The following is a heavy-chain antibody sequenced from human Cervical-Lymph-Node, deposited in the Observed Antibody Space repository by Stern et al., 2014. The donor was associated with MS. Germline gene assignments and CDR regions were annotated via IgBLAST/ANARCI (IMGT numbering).Heavy chain of an antibody. D-gene: IGHD4-11*01. J-gene: IGHJ4*02. CDR3: ARQPDYSDFLDY. Sequence: QVQLVQSGAEVKKPGASMTVSCKTSGYNFIDHAIHWVRQAPGQRLEWMGLINGCSGSPKYSQKFQGRVSFTRDRAASAAYMDLSSLRPDDTAVYYCARQPDYSDFLDYWGQGTLVTVSS. CDR1: GYNFIDHA. CDR2: INGCSGSP. V-gene: IGHV1-3*01.